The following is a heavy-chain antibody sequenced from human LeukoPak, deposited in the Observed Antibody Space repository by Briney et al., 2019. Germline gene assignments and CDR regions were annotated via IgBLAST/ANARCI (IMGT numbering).Heavy chain of an antibody. V-gene: IGHV3-7*03. J-gene: IGHJ3*02. Sequence: GGSLRLSCAASGFTFSSYAMSWVRQAPGKGLEWVANIKQDGSEKYYVDSVKGRFTISRDNAKNSLYLEMNSLRAEDTAVYYCARDRIISPMEWLTDAFDIWGQGTMVTVSS. CDR3: ARDRIISPMEWLTDAFDI. CDR1: GFTFSSYA. D-gene: IGHD3-3*01. CDR2: IKQDGSEK.